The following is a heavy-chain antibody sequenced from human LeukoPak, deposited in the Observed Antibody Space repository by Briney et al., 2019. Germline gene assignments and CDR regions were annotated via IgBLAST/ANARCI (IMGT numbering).Heavy chain of an antibody. CDR1: GYTFTSYY. V-gene: IGHV1-69*13. J-gene: IGHJ4*02. D-gene: IGHD5-18*01. CDR2: IIPIFGTA. CDR3: ARGQWIQLWFPIGY. Sequence: GASVKVSCKASGYTFTSYYMHWVRQAPGQGLEWMGGIIPIFGTANYAQKFQGRVTITADESTSTAYMELSSLRSEDTAVYYCARGQWIQLWFPIGYWGQGTLVAVSS.